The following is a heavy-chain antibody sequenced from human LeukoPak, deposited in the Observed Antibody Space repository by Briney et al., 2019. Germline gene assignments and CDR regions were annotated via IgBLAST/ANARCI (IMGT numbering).Heavy chain of an antibody. D-gene: IGHD5-24*01. CDR3: ARVRDGYNDAYDI. V-gene: IGHV1-46*01. CDR2: IKPSGDNT. J-gene: IGHJ3*02. Sequence: ASVKISCKTSGYTFTSYNLHWVRQAPGQRLEWMGIIKPSGDNTHYALKFQGRFTMTSDTSTSSVYMELSSLISADTAVYYCARVRDGYNDAYDIWGQGTMVTVTS. CDR1: GYTFTSYN.